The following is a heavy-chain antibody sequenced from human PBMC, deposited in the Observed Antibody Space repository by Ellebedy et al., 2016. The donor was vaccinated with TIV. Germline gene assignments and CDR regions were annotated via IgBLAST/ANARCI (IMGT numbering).Heavy chain of an antibody. V-gene: IGHV3-7*01. CDR1: GFTFRSYW. CDR2: IKQDGSEK. Sequence: GGSLRLSCAVSGFTFRSYWMNWVRQAPGKGLEWVANIKQDGSEKYYVDSVKGRFTISRDNAKDSLYLQMNSLRAEDTAVYYCARDFGHSGYDLLDYWGQGTLVTVSS. D-gene: IGHD5-12*01. J-gene: IGHJ4*02. CDR3: ARDFGHSGYDLLDY.